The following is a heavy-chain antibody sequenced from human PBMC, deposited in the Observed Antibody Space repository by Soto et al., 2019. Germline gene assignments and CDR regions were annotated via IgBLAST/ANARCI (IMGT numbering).Heavy chain of an antibody. CDR1: GYTFTGYY. CDR3: AREDLEDNWNYSNY. D-gene: IGHD1-7*01. J-gene: IGHJ4*02. Sequence: ASVKVSCKASGYTFTGYYMHWVRQAPGQGLEWMGWINPNSGGTNYAQKFQGRVTMTRDTSISTAYMELSRLRSDDTAVYYCAREDLEDNWNYSNYWGQGTLVTVSS. V-gene: IGHV1-2*02. CDR2: INPNSGGT.